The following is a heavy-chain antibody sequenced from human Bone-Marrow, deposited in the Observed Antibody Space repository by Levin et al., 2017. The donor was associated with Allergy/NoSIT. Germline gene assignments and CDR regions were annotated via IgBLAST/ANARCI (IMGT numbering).Heavy chain of an antibody. CDR3: ASTGGSSWGFYYYYYGMDV. V-gene: IGHV1-2*02. Sequence: PVASVKVSCKASGYTFTGYYMHWVRQAPGQGLEWMGWINPNSGGTNYAQKFQGRVTMTRDTSISTAYMELSRLRSDDTTVYYCASTGGSSWGFYYYYYGMDVWGQGTTVTVSS. CDR1: GYTFTGYY. CDR2: INPNSGGT. D-gene: IGHD6-13*01. J-gene: IGHJ6*02.